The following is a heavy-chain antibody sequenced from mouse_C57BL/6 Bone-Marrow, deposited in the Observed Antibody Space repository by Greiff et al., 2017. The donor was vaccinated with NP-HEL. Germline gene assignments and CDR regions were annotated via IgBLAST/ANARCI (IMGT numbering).Heavy chain of an antibody. Sequence: EVKLVESGPELVKPGASVKISCKASGYSFTGYYMNWVKQSPEKSLEWIGEINPSTGGTTYNQKFKAKATLTVDKSSSTAYMQLKSLTSEDSAVYYCARARWLLRRDAMDYWGQGTSVTVSS. CDR3: ARARWLLRRDAMDY. CDR1: GYSFTGYY. V-gene: IGHV1-42*01. CDR2: INPSTGGT. D-gene: IGHD2-3*01. J-gene: IGHJ4*01.